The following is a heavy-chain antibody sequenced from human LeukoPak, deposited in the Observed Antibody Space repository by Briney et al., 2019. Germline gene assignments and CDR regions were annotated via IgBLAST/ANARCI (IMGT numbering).Heavy chain of an antibody. J-gene: IGHJ4*02. V-gene: IGHV3-23*01. Sequence: GGSLRLSCAASGFTFSRYSMNWVRQAPGKGLEWVSAINGGGSSTYYADSVKGRFTISRDNSKNTLYLQMNSLRAEDTAVYYCAKPARTDYVDYWGQGTLVTVSS. CDR2: INGGGSST. D-gene: IGHD1-14*01. CDR1: GFTFSRYS. CDR3: AKPARTDYVDY.